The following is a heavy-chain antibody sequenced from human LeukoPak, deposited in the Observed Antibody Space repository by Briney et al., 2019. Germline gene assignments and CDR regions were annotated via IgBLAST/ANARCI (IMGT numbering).Heavy chain of an antibody. V-gene: IGHV4-4*07. J-gene: IGHJ3*02. CDR3: ARAGRMAEAGTFDI. Sequence: SETLSLTCTVSGGSISSYYWTWIRQPAGKGLEWIGRIYTSGSTEYNPSLKSRVTMSIDTSKNQFSLKLSSVTSADTAVYYCARAGRMAEAGTFDIWGQGTMVTVSS. CDR1: GGSISSYY. CDR2: IYTSGST. D-gene: IGHD6-19*01.